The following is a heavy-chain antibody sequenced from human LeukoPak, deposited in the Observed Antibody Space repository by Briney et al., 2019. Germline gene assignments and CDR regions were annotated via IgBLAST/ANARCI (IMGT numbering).Heavy chain of an antibody. Sequence: PSETLSLTCAVYGGSFSGYYWSWIRQPPGEGLEWIGEINHSGSTNYNPSLKGRVTISVDTSKNQFSLKLSSVTAADTAVYYCARVREQWLVRTAYMDVWGKGTTVTVSS. CDR2: INHSGST. CDR3: ARVREQWLVRTAYMDV. J-gene: IGHJ6*03. D-gene: IGHD6-19*01. V-gene: IGHV4-34*01. CDR1: GGSFSGYY.